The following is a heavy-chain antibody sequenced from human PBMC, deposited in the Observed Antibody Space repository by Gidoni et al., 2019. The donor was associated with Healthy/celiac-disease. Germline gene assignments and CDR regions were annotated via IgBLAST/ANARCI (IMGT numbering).Heavy chain of an antibody. Sequence: QVQLVQSGAEVKKPGASVKVSCQASGYTFTSYDINWVRQATGQGLEWMGWMNPNSGNTGYAQKFQGRVTMTRNTSISTAYMELSSLRSEDTAVYYCARSHYQLLPYYYYYGMDVWGQGTTVTVSS. CDR1: GYTFTSYD. J-gene: IGHJ6*02. CDR2: MNPNSGNT. V-gene: IGHV1-8*01. D-gene: IGHD2-2*01. CDR3: ARSHYQLLPYYYYYGMDV.